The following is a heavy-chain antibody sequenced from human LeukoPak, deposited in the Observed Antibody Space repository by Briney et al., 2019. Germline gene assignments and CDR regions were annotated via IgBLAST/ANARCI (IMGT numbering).Heavy chain of an antibody. CDR3: ARYLVSSSGGSCYKYFDY. J-gene: IGHJ4*02. CDR1: GFTFTSYC. V-gene: IGHV3-33*08. Sequence: GGSLRLSCAASGFTFTSYCMHWVRQAPGKGLEWVAFIWYAGSNKYYADSVKGRFTISRDNSKNTLYLQMNSLRAQAKAVYYCARYLVSSSGGSCYKYFDYWGQGTLVTVSS. D-gene: IGHD2-15*01. CDR2: IWYAGSNK.